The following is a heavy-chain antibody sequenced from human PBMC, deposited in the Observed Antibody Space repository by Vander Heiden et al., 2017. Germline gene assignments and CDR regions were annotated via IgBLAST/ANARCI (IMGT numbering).Heavy chain of an antibody. J-gene: IGHJ4*02. D-gene: IGHD3-22*01. Sequence: EVTLVDSGGGLVKPGGSLRLSCAASGLTFKNAWMSWVRQAPGKGLEWIGRVKSKVDGETTEYPAPVKGRFTISRDDSTNTVFLHMESLQTEDTALYYCTTPIDSSGFYVRAYFAYWGQRILVTVPS. V-gene: IGHV3-15*01. CDR2: VKSKVDGETT. CDR1: GLTFKNAW. CDR3: TTPIDSSGFYVRAYFAY.